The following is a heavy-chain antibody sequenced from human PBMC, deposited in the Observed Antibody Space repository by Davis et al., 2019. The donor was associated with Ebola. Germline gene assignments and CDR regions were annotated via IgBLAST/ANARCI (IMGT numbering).Heavy chain of an antibody. CDR1: GGSVSSGSYY. D-gene: IGHD1-26*01. CDR2: IYYSGST. V-gene: IGHV4-61*01. CDR3: ARVRISGSYFPYYYYMDV. J-gene: IGHJ6*03. Sequence: PSETLSLTCTVSGGSVSSGSYYWSWIRQPPGKGLEWIGYIYYSGSTNYNPSLKSRVTISVDTSKNQFSLRLSSVTAADTAVYYCARVRISGSYFPYYYYMDVWGKGTTVTVSS.